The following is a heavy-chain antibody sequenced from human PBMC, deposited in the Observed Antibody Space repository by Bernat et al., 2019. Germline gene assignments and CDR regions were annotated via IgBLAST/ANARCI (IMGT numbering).Heavy chain of an antibody. V-gene: IGHV3-23*04. CDR1: GFTVSSNY. Sequence: EVQLVESGGGLVQPGGSLRLSCAASGFTVSSNYMSWVRQAPGKGLEWVSAISGSGGSTYYADSVKGRFTISRDNSKNTLYLQMNSLRAEDTAVYYCAKVVYGDYLFYFDYWGQGTLVTVSS. CDR3: AKVVYGDYLFYFDY. D-gene: IGHD4-17*01. CDR2: ISGSGGST. J-gene: IGHJ4*02.